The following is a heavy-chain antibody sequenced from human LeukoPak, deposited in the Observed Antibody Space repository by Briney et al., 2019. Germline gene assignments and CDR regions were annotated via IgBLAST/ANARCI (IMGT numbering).Heavy chain of an antibody. D-gene: IGHD5-18*01. J-gene: IGHJ4*02. V-gene: IGHV4-30-2*01. CDR1: GGPISSGGYS. Sequence: PSETLSLTCAVSGGPISSGGYSWSWIRQPPGKGLEWIGYIYHSGSTYYNPSLKSRVTISVDRSKNQFSLKLSSVTAADTAVYYCASGGYSYGFDYWGQGTLVTVSS. CDR2: IYHSGST. CDR3: ASGGYSYGFDY.